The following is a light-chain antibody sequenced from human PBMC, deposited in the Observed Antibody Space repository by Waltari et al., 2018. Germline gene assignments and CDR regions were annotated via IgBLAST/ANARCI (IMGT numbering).Light chain of an antibody. J-gene: IGLJ1*01. V-gene: IGLV1-44*01. Sequence: QSVLTQPPSASGTPGQRVTISCSGSTSDIGGNPVVWYQQLPGTAPKLPIHSNDQRPSGVPDRFSGFKSGTSASLAISGLQSEDEGEYFCAAWDDSLTYVFGTGTKVTVL. CDR2: SND. CDR3: AAWDDSLTYV. CDR1: TSDIGGNP.